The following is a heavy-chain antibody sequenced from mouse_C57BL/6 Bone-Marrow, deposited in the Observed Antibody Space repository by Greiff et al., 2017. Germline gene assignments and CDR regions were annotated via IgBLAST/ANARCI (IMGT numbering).Heavy chain of an antibody. Sequence: EVQLQQSGTVLARPGASVKMSCKTSGYTFTSYWLHWVKQRPGQGLEWIGAIYPGNSDTSYNQKFKGKAKLTAVTSASTAYMELSSLTNEDSAVYYCTKGVLTKGFAYWGQGTLVTVSA. J-gene: IGHJ3*01. D-gene: IGHD1-1*01. CDR2: IYPGNSDT. CDR1: GYTFTSYW. V-gene: IGHV1-5*01. CDR3: TKGVLTKGFAY.